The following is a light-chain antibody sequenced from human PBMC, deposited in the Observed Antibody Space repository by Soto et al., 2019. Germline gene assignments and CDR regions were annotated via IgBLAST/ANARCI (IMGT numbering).Light chain of an antibody. J-gene: IGLJ2*01. V-gene: IGLV2-8*01. CDR1: SSDVGGYNY. CDR3: SSYAGSNIFV. Sequence: QSALTQPPSASGSPGQSVTISCTGTSSDVGGYNYVSWYQQHPGKAPKLMIYEVSKRPSGVPDRFSGSKSGNTASLTVSRLQAEDEADYYCSSYAGSNIFVFGGGTKLTVL. CDR2: EVS.